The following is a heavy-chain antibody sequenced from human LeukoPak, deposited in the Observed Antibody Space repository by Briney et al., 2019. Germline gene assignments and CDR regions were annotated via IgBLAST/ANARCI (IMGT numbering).Heavy chain of an antibody. J-gene: IGHJ4*02. D-gene: IGHD3-22*01. CDR3: ARGKYYYDSSLDY. CDR1: DFIFDDYG. CDR2: INRNGGRT. Sequence: GGSLRLSCAASDFIFDDYGMSWVRQAPGKALEWVSGINRNGGRTGYADSVKGRFTISRDNAKHSLYLQVNSLRAEDTALYHCARGKYYYDSSLDYWGQGTLVTVSS. V-gene: IGHV3-20*01.